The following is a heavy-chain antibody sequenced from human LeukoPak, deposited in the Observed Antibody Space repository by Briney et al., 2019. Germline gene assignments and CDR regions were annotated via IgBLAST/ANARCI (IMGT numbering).Heavy chain of an antibody. J-gene: IGHJ6*02. CDR1: GFTFSRYW. V-gene: IGHV3-74*01. CDR3: ASYLTSIPSGMDV. D-gene: IGHD2/OR15-2a*01. Sequence: GGSLRLSCAASGFTFSRYWMHWLRQAPGKGLGWVSRISTDGSSTSYADSVKGRFTISRDNGKNTLYLQMNSLRAEDTAVYYCASYLTSIPSGMDVWGQGTTVTVSS. CDR2: ISTDGSST.